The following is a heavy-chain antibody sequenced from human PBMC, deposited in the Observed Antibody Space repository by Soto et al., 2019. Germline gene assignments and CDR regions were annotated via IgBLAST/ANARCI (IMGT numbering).Heavy chain of an antibody. Sequence: PSETLSLTCTVSGGSISSGAYFWNWNRPSPGKGLEWLGSISYIGSTYYNPSLKSRLSIARDTSKNQFSLKMTSVIEADTAVYFCARGIHGSSQYINGFDPWGQGTPVTVSS. CDR2: ISYIGST. CDR3: ARGIHGSSQYINGFDP. D-gene: IGHD2-15*01. CDR1: GGSISSGAYF. V-gene: IGHV4-30-4*02. J-gene: IGHJ5*02.